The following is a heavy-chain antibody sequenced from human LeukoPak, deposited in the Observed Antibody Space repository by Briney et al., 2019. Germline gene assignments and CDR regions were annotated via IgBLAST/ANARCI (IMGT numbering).Heavy chain of an antibody. CDR2: ISWNSGSI. CDR1: GFTFDDYA. J-gene: IGHJ4*02. D-gene: IGHD1-26*01. V-gene: IGHV3-9*01. CDR3: AKDTGGIVGASDY. Sequence: GGSLRLSCAASGFTFDDYAMHWVRQAPGKGLEWVSGISWNSGSIGYADSVKGRFTISRDNAKNSLYLQMNSLRAEDTALYYCAKDTGGIVGASDYWGQGTLVTVSS.